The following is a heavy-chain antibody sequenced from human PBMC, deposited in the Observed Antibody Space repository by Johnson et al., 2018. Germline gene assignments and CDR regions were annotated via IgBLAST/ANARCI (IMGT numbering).Heavy chain of an antibody. J-gene: IGHJ1*01. CDR1: GYTFTSYY. V-gene: IGHV1-46*01. CDR2: INPSAGST. CDR3: ARDLGYGGSFAQH. D-gene: IGHD1-26*01. Sequence: VQLVESGAEVKKPGASVKVSCKASGYTFTSYYMHWVRQAPGQGLEWMGIINPSAGSTRYAQKFQGRVTMTRDTSTSTVYMELSSLRSEDTAVYYCARDLGYGGSFAQHWGQGTLVTVSS.